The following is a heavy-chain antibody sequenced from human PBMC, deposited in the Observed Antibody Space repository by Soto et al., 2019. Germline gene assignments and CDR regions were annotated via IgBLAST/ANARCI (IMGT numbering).Heavy chain of an antibody. Sequence: SGPTLVNPTQTLTLTCTFSGFSLSTSGVGVGWIRQPPGKALEWLALIYWDDDKRYSPSLKSRLTITKDTSKNQVVLTMTNMDPVDTATYYCAHRRGDIVVVPAATDTWFDPWGQGDLVTVSS. CDR3: AHRRGDIVVVPAATDTWFDP. J-gene: IGHJ5*02. D-gene: IGHD2-2*01. V-gene: IGHV2-5*02. CDR1: GFSLSTSGVG. CDR2: IYWDDDK.